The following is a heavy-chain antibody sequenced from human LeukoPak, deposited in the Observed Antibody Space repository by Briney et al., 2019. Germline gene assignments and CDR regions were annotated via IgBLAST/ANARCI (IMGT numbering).Heavy chain of an antibody. D-gene: IGHD4-17*01. V-gene: IGHV4-61*01. CDR2: IYYSGST. J-gene: IGHJ4*02. Sequence: SETLSLTCTVSGGSVSSGSYYWSWIRQPPGKGLEWIGYIYYSGSTNYNPSLKSRVTISVDTSKNQFSLKLSSVTAADTAVYYCARADTVTTQFDYWGQGTLVTVSS. CDR3: ARADTVTTQFDY. CDR1: GGSVSSGSYY.